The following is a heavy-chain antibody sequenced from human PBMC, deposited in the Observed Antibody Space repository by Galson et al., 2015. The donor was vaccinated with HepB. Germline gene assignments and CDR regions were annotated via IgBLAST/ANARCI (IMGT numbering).Heavy chain of an antibody. Sequence: SLRLSCAASGFTFSTYWMHWVRQPPGRGLVWVSRLNGEGSDTTYADSVKGRFTISRDNAKNTLYLQMNSLRAEDTAVYYCVRAQEFRGVYTMDVWGQGTTVTVSS. V-gene: IGHV3-74*01. CDR3: VRAQEFRGVYTMDV. D-gene: IGHD3-10*01. CDR1: GFTFSTYW. J-gene: IGHJ6*02. CDR2: LNGEGSDT.